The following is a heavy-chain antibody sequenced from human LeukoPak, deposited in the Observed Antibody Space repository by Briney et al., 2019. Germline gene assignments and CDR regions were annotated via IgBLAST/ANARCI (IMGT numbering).Heavy chain of an antibody. Sequence: SVKVSCKASGGTLSNSPISWVRQAPGQGLEWMGRLIPVFGSGNYAQKFQGRITITADKSTSTTYMELSNLRSEDTAVYYRARDMSMITSGGVIVNDYWGQGTLVVVSS. CDR2: LIPVFGSG. CDR3: ARDMSMITSGGVIVNDY. J-gene: IGHJ4*02. CDR1: GGTLSNSP. D-gene: IGHD3-16*02. V-gene: IGHV1-69*06.